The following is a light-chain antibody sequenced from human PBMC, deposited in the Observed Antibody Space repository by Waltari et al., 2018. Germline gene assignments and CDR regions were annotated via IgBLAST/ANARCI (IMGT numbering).Light chain of an antibody. CDR2: RVS. J-gene: IGKJ2*03. CDR3: MQTLQTPYS. V-gene: IGKV2D-29*01. Sequence: DIVVNTIPLALLVTTGEPASLSCRSSQSLLHSNGNTYLFWYLQKPGQPPRLLIQRVSNRFSGVPDRFSGSGSGTDFTLKISRVEAEDVGVYYCMQTLQTPYSFGQGTKVEIK. CDR1: QSLLHSNGNTY.